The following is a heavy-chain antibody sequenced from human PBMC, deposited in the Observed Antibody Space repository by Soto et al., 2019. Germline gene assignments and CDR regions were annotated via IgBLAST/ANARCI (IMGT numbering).Heavy chain of an antibody. CDR3: ARLYCSSTSCYFSLFDY. V-gene: IGHV4-59*08. Sequence: SETLSLTCTVSGGSISSYYWSWIRQPPGKGLEWIGYIYYSGSTNYNPSLKSRVTISVDTSKNQFSLKLSSVTAADTAVYYCARLYCSSTSCYFSLFDYWGQGTLVTVSS. CDR2: IYYSGST. D-gene: IGHD2-2*01. J-gene: IGHJ4*02. CDR1: GGSISSYY.